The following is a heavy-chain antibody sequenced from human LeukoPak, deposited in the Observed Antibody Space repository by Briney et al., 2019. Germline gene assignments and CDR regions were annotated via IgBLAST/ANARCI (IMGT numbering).Heavy chain of an antibody. CDR3: VRDVIHSYFDI. V-gene: IGHV3-21*01. J-gene: IGHJ4*02. CDR2: ITGAGSI. CDR1: GFTFRSHS. Sequence: PGGSLRLSCAASGFTFRSHSLDWVRQAPGKGLEWVSCITGAGSIQYAASVQGRFTISRDNTQNSIFLQLNSLRAEDTAVYYCVRDVIHSYFDIWGQGILVTVSS. D-gene: IGHD2/OR15-2a*01.